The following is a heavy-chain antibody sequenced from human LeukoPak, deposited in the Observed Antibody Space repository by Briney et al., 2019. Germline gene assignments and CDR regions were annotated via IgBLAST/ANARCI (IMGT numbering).Heavy chain of an antibody. CDR1: GFTFSSYG. Sequence: GGSLRLSCAASGFTFSSYGMHWVRQAPGKGLECVAVIWYDGSNKYYADSVKGRFTISRDNSKNTLYLQMNSLGAEDTAVYYCARSSFGFDYWGQGTLVTVSS. CDR2: IWYDGSNK. J-gene: IGHJ4*02. CDR3: ARSSFGFDY. D-gene: IGHD3-10*01. V-gene: IGHV3-33*01.